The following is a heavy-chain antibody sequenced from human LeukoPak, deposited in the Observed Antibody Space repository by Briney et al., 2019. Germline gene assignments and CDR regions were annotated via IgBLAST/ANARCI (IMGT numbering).Heavy chain of an antibody. V-gene: IGHV4-59*01. D-gene: IGHD6-19*01. CDR1: GGSISSYY. CDR3: ARRGIAVAGTGYYYYGMDV. J-gene: IGHJ6*02. Sequence: SETLSLTCTVSGGSISSYYWSWIRQLPGKGLEWIGYIYYSGSTNYNPSLKSRVTISVDTSKNQFSLKLRSVTAADTAVYYCARRGIAVAGTGYYYYGMDVWGQGTTVTVSS. CDR2: IYYSGST.